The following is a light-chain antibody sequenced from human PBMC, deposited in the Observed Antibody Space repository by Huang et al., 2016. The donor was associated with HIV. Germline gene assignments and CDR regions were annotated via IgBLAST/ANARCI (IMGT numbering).Light chain of an antibody. CDR1: QDIGNF. CDR2: IAS. CDR3: QRYDTAPRA. V-gene: IGKV1-27*01. Sequence: DIQMTQSPPSLSASQGVRVTLTCRASQDIGNFLAWFQQKPGGIPKLLIYIASTLQMGVPSRFSGRGSGTEFSLTITNLQPEDVATYYCQRYDTAPRAFGQGTKVDIK. J-gene: IGKJ1*01.